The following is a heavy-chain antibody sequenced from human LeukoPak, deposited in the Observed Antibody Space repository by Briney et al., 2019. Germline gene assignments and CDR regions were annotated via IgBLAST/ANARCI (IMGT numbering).Heavy chain of an antibody. CDR2: ISSSSSYI. CDR3: ARAPGAAEQGDY. CDR1: GFTFSSYS. D-gene: IGHD6-13*01. J-gene: IGHJ4*02. Sequence: GGSLRLSCAASGFTFSSYSMNWVRQAPGKGLEWVSSISSSSSYIYYADPVKGRFTISRDNAKNSLYLQMNSLRAEDTAVYYCARAPGAAEQGDYWGQGTLVTVSS. V-gene: IGHV3-21*01.